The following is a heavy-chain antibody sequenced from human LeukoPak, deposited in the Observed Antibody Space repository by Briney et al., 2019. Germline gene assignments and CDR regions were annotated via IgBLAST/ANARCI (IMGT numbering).Heavy chain of an antibody. V-gene: IGHV3-21*01. Sequence: PGGSLRLSCAASGFTFSSYSMNWVRQSPGKGLEWVSSISSSGSYIYYADSVKGRFTISRDNAKNSLYLQMYSLRAEDTAVYYCARDGGVYSGTYYYDYWGQGTLVTVSS. CDR1: GFTFSSYS. J-gene: IGHJ4*02. CDR3: ARDGGVYSGTYYYDY. D-gene: IGHD1-26*01. CDR2: ISSSGSYI.